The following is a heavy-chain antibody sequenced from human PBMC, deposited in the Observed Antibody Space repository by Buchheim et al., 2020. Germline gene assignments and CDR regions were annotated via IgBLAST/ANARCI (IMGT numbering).Heavy chain of an antibody. J-gene: IGHJ4*02. D-gene: IGHD2-2*01. CDR1: GFTFSSSW. CDR2: ITSDGMNK. CDR3: AREGFRGVSGYAAY. Sequence: EVQLVESGGGLVQPGGSLRLSCAASGFTFSSSWMHWVRQTPGEGLVWVSRITSDGMNKRYADSVKGRFTISRDNAKNTLYLQMNSLTPEDTADYYCAREGFRGVSGYAAYWGQGTL. V-gene: IGHV3-74*01.